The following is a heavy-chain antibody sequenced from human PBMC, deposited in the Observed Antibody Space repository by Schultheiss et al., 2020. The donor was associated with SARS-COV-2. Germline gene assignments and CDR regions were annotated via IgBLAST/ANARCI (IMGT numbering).Heavy chain of an antibody. Sequence: GGSLRLSCAASGFTFDDYAMHWVRQAPGKGLEWVSGISWNSGSIGYADSVKGRFTISRDNAKNSLYLQMNSLRAEDTALYYCAKDMGGYPTDAFDIWGQGTMVTFSS. J-gene: IGHJ3*02. CDR1: GFTFDDYA. V-gene: IGHV3-9*01. CDR2: ISWNSGSI. D-gene: IGHD1-26*01. CDR3: AKDMGGYPTDAFDI.